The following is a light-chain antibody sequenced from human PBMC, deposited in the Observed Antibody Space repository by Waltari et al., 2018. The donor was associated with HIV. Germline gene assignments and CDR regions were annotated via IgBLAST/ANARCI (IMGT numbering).Light chain of an antibody. CDR2: RAS. Sequence: DIQMTKSPPALSASVGDRVIITCRASQNIGTYLNWYQQKPGEAPKALIYRASTLQSGVSSRFSGSGSGTEFTLTITSLQSEDFATYICQQSFSSPTFGPGTKLEI. CDR3: QQSFSSPT. CDR1: QNIGTY. V-gene: IGKV1-39*01. J-gene: IGKJ3*01.